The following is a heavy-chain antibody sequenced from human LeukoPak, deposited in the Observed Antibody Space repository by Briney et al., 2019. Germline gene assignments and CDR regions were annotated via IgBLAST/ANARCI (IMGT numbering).Heavy chain of an antibody. CDR3: ARDQDLIASLDY. V-gene: IGHV3-11*01. J-gene: IGHJ4*02. Sequence: PGGSLRLSCAASGFTFSDYYMSWIRQAPGKGLEWVSYISSSGSTIYYADSAKGRFTISRDNAKNSLYLQMNSLRAEDTAAYYCARDQDLIASLDYWGQGTLVTVSS. CDR2: ISSSGSTI. CDR1: GFTFSDYY. D-gene: IGHD2-21*01.